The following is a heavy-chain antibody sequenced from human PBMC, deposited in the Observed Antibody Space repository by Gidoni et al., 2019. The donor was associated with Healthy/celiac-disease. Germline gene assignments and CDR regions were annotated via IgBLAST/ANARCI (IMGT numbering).Heavy chain of an antibody. Sequence: QVQLQESGPGLVKPSQTLSLNCTVPGGSISSGGYYWSWNRQHPGKGLEWIGYISYSGSTYYNPSLKSRVTISVDTSKNQFSLKLSSVTAADTAVYYCARVPKGLSPIDYWGQGTLVTVSS. CDR2: ISYSGST. V-gene: IGHV4-31*03. CDR3: ARVPKGLSPIDY. CDR1: GGSISSGGYY. J-gene: IGHJ4*02.